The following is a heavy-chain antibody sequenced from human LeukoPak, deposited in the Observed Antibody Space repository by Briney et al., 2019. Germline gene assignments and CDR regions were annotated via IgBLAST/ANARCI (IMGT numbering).Heavy chain of an antibody. Sequence: GGSLRLSCAASGFTFSSYSMNWVRQAPGKGLEWVSSISSSSSYIYYADSVKGRFTIFRDNAKNSLYLQMNSLRAEDTAVYYCARGLECSGGSCYLDYWGQGTLVTVSS. V-gene: IGHV3-21*01. CDR3: ARGLECSGGSCYLDY. CDR1: GFTFSSYS. CDR2: ISSSSSYI. J-gene: IGHJ4*02. D-gene: IGHD2-15*01.